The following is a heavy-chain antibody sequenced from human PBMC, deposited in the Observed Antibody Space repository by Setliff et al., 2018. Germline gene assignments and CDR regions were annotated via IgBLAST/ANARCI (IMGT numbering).Heavy chain of an antibody. J-gene: IGHJ4*02. V-gene: IGHV1-18*01. CDR2: ISVYNGKT. Sequence: ASVKVSCKASGYTFTSYGISWVRQAPGQGLEWMRWISVYNGKTKYAQKFQGRVTMTTDTSTRTAYMEVTSLRSDDTAVYYCATEKFPGDWGDYWGQGTLVTVSS. CDR1: GYTFTSYG. D-gene: IGHD2-21*01. CDR3: ATEKFPGDWGDY.